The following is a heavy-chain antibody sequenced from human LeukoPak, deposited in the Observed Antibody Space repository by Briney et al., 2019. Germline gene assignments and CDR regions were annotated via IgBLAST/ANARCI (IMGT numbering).Heavy chain of an antibody. Sequence: GGSLRLSCAASGVTVSRYWMSWVRQAPGKGLEWVAMMTQDGGGKYYVDSVKGRFTISGDNAKNSLYLQMNSLRVEDTAVYYCARGGGDSWGQGTLVTLFS. V-gene: IGHV3-7*01. CDR2: MTQDGGGK. CDR3: ARGGGDS. D-gene: IGHD3-10*01. CDR1: GVTVSRYW. J-gene: IGHJ4*02.